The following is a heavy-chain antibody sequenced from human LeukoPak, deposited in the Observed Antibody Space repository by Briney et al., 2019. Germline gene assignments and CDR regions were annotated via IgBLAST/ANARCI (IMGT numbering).Heavy chain of an antibody. CDR1: GSTFSSYA. CDR3: ATPYFDFWSGYYRG. V-gene: IGHV3-23*01. J-gene: IGHJ4*02. D-gene: IGHD3-3*01. Sequence: GGSLRLSCEVSGSTFSSYALSWVRQAPGKGLEWVSALSGSGTSTYYADSVKGRFTISRDNSKNTLYLQMNSLRAEDTAVYYCATPYFDFWSGYYRGWGQGTLVTVSS. CDR2: LSGSGTST.